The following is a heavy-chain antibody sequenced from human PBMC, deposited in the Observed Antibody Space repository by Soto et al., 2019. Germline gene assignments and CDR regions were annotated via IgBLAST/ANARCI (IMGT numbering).Heavy chain of an antibody. J-gene: IGHJ6*02. D-gene: IGHD2-21*01. V-gene: IGHV1-69*02. CDR3: ARAIAAVGDYYYGMDV. CDR2: IIPILGIA. CDR1: GGTFSSYT. Sequence: QVQLVQSGAEVKKPGSSVKVSCKASGGTFSSYTISWVRQAPGQGLEWMGRIIPILGIANYAQKFQGRVTLTADKSTRTAYTELSRLRSEDTAVYYCARAIAAVGDYYYGMDVWGQGTTVTVSS.